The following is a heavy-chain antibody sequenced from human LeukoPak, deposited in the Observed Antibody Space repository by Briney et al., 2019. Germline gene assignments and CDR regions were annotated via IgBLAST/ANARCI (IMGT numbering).Heavy chain of an antibody. J-gene: IGHJ4*02. CDR3: ARDQYDILTGYYIPIDY. V-gene: IGHV1-2*02. CDR1: GYTFTGYY. Sequence: GSVSVSCKASGYTFTGYYMHWVRQAPGQGLEWMGWINPNSGGTNYAQKFQRRVTMTRDTSISTAYMELSRLRSDDTAVYYCARDQYDILTGYYIPIDYWGQGTLVTVSS. CDR2: INPNSGGT. D-gene: IGHD3-9*01.